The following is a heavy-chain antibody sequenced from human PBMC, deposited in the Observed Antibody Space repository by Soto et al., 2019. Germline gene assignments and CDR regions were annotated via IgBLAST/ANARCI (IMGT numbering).Heavy chain of an antibody. J-gene: IGHJ4*02. V-gene: IGHV3-7*01. CDR3: ARDNLWSSSLGTNFDY. D-gene: IGHD6-6*01. CDR1: GFTFSSYW. Sequence: GGSLRLSCAASGFTFSSYWMSWVRQAPGKGLEWVANIKQDGSEKYYVDSVKGRFTISRDNAKNSLYLQMNSLRAEDTAVYYCARDNLWSSSLGTNFDYWGQGTLVTVSS. CDR2: IKQDGSEK.